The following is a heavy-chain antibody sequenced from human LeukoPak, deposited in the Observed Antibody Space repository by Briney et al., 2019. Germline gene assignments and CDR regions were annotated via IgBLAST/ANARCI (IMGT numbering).Heavy chain of an antibody. V-gene: IGHV5-51*01. D-gene: IGHD1-26*01. CDR1: GYSFTSYW. Sequence: GESLKISCKGSGYSFTSYWIGWVRQMPGKGLEWMGIIYPGDSDTRYSLSFQGQVTISADKSISTAYLQWSSLKASDTAMYYCARRGVRNSGSYFSLDYWGQGTLVTVSS. CDR2: IYPGDSDT. CDR3: ARRGVRNSGSYFSLDY. J-gene: IGHJ4*02.